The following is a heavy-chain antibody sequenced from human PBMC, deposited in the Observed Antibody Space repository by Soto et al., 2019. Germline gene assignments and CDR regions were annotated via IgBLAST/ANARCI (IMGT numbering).Heavy chain of an antibody. V-gene: IGHV4-59*01. J-gene: IGHJ3*02. CDR2: IYYSGST. CDR3: ARGSGYYSKGAFDI. CDR1: GGSISSYY. D-gene: IGHD3-22*01. Sequence: PSETLSLTCTVSGGSISSYYWSWIRQPPGKGLEWIGYIYYSGSTNYNPSLKSRVTISVDTSKNQFSLKLSSVTAADTAVYYCARGSGYYSKGAFDIWGQGTMVTVSS.